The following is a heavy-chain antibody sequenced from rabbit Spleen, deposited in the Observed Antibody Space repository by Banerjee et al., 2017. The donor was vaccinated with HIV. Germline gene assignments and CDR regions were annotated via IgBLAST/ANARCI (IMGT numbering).Heavy chain of an antibody. CDR3: ARDTGSSFSSYGMDL. Sequence: QEQLEESGGDRVKPGASLTLTCTASGFSFSSRDYMCWVRQAPGKGLEWISCIAGSSSDFTYSATWAKGRFTCSKTSSTTVTLQMTSLTVADTATYFCARDTGSSFSSYGMDLWGQGTLVTVS. V-gene: IGHV1S45*01. CDR1: GFSFSSRDY. D-gene: IGHD8-1*01. J-gene: IGHJ6*01. CDR2: IAGSSSDFT.